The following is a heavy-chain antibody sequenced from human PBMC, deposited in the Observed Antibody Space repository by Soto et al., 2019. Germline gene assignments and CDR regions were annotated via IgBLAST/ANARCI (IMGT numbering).Heavy chain of an antibody. J-gene: IGHJ3*02. Sequence: GGSLRLSTAASGFTFSGSAMHWVRQASGKGLEWVGHIRSKANSDATAYAASVKGRFTISRDDSKNTAYLQMNSLKTEDTAVYYCTRPSQNYDFWSGSPEDAFDIWGQGTMVTVSS. CDR3: TRPSQNYDFWSGSPEDAFDI. D-gene: IGHD3-3*01. CDR2: IRSKANSDAT. V-gene: IGHV3-73*01. CDR1: GFTFSGSA.